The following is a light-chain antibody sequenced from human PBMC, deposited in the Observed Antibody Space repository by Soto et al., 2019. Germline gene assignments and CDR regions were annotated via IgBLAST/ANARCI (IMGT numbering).Light chain of an antibody. J-gene: IGKJ1*01. CDR3: QHYSGDRAT. CDR1: QSINKW. V-gene: IGKV1-5*03. CDR2: EVS. Sequence: DILLTQSPSTLSASVGDRVTISCRASQSINKWLAWYQHKPGKAPNLLIYEVSTLHSGVPSRFSGSGSGTEFTLTISSLRPDDSATYYCQHYSGDRATFGQGTKV.